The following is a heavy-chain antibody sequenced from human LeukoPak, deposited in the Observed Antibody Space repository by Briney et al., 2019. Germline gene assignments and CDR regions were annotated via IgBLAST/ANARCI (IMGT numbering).Heavy chain of an antibody. CDR1: GYSISSDYY. D-gene: IGHD1-26*01. J-gene: IGHJ4*02. V-gene: IGHV4-38-2*02. CDR2: IYHSGST. CDR3: ARVGIDSGSFADFDY. Sequence: SETLSLTCTVSGYSISSDYYWGWIRQPPGKGLEWIGSIYHSGSTYYNPSLKSRVTISVDTSKDQFSLKLSSATAADTAVYFCARVGIDSGSFADFDYWGQGTLVTVSS.